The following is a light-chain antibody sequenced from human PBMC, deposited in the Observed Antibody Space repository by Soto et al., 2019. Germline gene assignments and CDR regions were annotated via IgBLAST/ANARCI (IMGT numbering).Light chain of an antibody. CDR2: DAS. J-gene: IGKJ1*01. CDR3: QQTYSTPWT. V-gene: IGKV1-39*01. CDR1: QTIGKY. Sequence: DIQMTQSPSSLSATVGDRVTITCRASQTIGKYLNWYQQRPGKAPKLLIHDASSLQSGVPSRFSGSGSGTDFALTINSLQPEDFATIYCQQTYSTPWTFGQGTKVDIK.